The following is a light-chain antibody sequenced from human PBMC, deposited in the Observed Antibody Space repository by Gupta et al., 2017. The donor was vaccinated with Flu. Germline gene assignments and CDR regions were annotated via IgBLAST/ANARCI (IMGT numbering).Light chain of an antibody. CDR1: QSLLHSNGYNY. Sequence: DIVMTQSPLSLPVTPGEPASISCRSSQSLLHSNGYNYLDWYLQKPGQSPQLLIYLGSNRASGVPDRFSGSGSGTEFTLKISRVEAEDVGVYDCMQALQTPLTFGGGTKVEIK. CDR3: MQALQTPLT. V-gene: IGKV2-28*01. J-gene: IGKJ4*01. CDR2: LGS.